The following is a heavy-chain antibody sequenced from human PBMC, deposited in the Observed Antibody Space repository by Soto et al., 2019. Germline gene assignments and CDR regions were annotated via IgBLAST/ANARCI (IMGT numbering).Heavy chain of an antibody. Sequence: GESLKISCQGSGYPFTNFWIGWVRQMPGKGLEWMAFIYPDDSDIRYSPSFQGQVTISVDKSISTAYLQWSSLKASDSAMYYCTRHGPDIVHDYWGRGTLVTVSS. D-gene: IGHD2-8*01. CDR3: TRHGPDIVHDY. V-gene: IGHV5-51*01. J-gene: IGHJ4*01. CDR1: GYPFTNFW. CDR2: IYPDDSDI.